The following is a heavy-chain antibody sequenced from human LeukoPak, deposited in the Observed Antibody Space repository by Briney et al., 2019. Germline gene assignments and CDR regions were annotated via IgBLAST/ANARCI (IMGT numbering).Heavy chain of an antibody. V-gene: IGHV1-46*01. Sequence: ASVKVSCKASGYTFTGYYMHWVRQAPGQGLEWMGIINPSGGSTSYAQKFQGRVTMTRDTSTSTVYMELSSLRSEDTAVYYCARDTYYDFWSGCRFDYWGQGTLVTVSS. CDR2: INPSGGST. CDR1: GYTFTGYY. J-gene: IGHJ4*02. D-gene: IGHD3-3*01. CDR3: ARDTYYDFWSGCRFDY.